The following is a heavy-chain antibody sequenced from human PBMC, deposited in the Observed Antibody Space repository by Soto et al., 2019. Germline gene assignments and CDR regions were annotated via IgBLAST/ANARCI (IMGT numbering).Heavy chain of an antibody. Sequence: GGSLRLSCSACGFTFSSYWMHWVRQAPGKGLVWVSRINSDGSSTSYADSVKGRFTISRDNAKNTLYLQMNSLRAEDTAVYYCARVYCISTSCYTAGRYGMDVWGQGTTVTVSS. J-gene: IGHJ6*02. CDR1: GFTFSSYW. D-gene: IGHD2-2*02. V-gene: IGHV3-74*01. CDR3: ARVYCISTSCYTAGRYGMDV. CDR2: INSDGSST.